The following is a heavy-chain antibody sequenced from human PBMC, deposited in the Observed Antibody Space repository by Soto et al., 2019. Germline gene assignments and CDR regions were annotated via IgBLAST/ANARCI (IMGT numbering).Heavy chain of an antibody. V-gene: IGHV4-30-2*06. J-gene: IGHJ4*02. D-gene: IGHD5-12*01. CDR2: ISHLENT. Sequence: QLQLQESGSGVVKTSETLSLTCTVSGASISYGGFSWSWIRQSPGKGLEGIGYISHLENTYLHPSFKSRLTMSIDRTRNQFSLKLSSVTAADMAVYSCARGGGYDSFDYWGQGVLVTVSS. CDR3: ARGGGYDSFDY. CDR1: GASISYGGFS.